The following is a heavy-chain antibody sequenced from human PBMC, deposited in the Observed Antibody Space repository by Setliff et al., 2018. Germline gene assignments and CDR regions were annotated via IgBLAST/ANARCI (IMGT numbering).Heavy chain of an antibody. CDR1: GYTFTSYT. CDR2: INAGNGIT. V-gene: IGHV1-3*01. Sequence: ASVKVSCKASGYTFTSYTMHWVRQAPGQSLEWMGWINAGNGITKYSQKFQGRVTFTRDTSASTLYMDLSSLRSADTAVYYCARGSSVTTGGPQFDPWGQGTLVTV. D-gene: IGHD4-17*01. CDR3: ARGSSVTTGGPQFDP. J-gene: IGHJ5*02.